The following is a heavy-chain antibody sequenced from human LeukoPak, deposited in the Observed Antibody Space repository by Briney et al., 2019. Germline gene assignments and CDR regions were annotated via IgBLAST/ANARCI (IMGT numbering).Heavy chain of an antibody. CDR3: AGRGDGNLYYFDH. CDR2: IKQDGGEK. Sequence: GGSLRLSCAASGFTFSSYWMSWVRQAPGKGLVWVANIKQDGGEKYYVDSVKGRFTISRDNAKNSLYLQMNSLRPEDTAVYYCAGRGDGNLYYFDHWGQGTPVTASS. D-gene: IGHD5-24*01. V-gene: IGHV3-7*04. CDR1: GFTFSSYW. J-gene: IGHJ4*02.